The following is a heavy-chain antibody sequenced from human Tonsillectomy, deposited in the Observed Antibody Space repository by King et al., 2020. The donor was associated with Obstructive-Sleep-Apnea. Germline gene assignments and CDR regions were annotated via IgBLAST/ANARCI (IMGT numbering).Heavy chain of an antibody. CDR1: GFSFSSYP. J-gene: IGHJ3*01. D-gene: IGHD6-6*01. CDR2: ISYDGSNI. Sequence: VQLVESGGGVVQPGRSLRLSCAASGFSFSSYPMHWVRQAPGKGLEWVAVISYDGSNIYNADSVKGRFTISRDNSRNTLYLQMNSLRAEDTALYYCSRDPAARRAFSGAFDLWGQGTMVTVSS. CDR3: SRDPAARRAFSGAFDL. V-gene: IGHV3-30*04.